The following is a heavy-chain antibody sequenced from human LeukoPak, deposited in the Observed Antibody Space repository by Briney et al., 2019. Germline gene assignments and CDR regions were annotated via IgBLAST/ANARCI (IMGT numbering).Heavy chain of an antibody. CDR1: GGSFSGYY. V-gene: IGHV4-34*01. J-gene: IGHJ5*02. CDR2: INHSGST. D-gene: IGHD2-2*02. CDR3: ARCVRRGGRAIPKRYNWFDP. Sequence: SETLSLTCAVYGGSFSGYYWSWIRQPPGKGLEWIGEINHSGSTNYNPSLKSRVTISVDTSKNQFSLKLSSVTAADTAVYYCARCVRRGGRAIPKRYNWFDPWGQGTLVTVSS.